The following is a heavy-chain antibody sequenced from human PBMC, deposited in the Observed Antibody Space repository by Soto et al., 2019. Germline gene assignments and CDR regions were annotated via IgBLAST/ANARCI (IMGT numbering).Heavy chain of an antibody. V-gene: IGHV3-21*01. CDR2: ISSGSSYI. J-gene: IGHJ6*02. CDR3: ARSSGGSGKLWNYYGMDV. D-gene: IGHD3-10*01. Sequence: EVQLVESGGGLVKPGGSLRLSCAASGFTFSSYSMNWVRQAPGKGLEWVSAISSGSSYIYYADSVKGRFTISRDNAKKSLYLQMNSLRAEDMAVYYCARSSGGSGKLWNYYGMDVWGQGTTVTVSS. CDR1: GFTFSSYS.